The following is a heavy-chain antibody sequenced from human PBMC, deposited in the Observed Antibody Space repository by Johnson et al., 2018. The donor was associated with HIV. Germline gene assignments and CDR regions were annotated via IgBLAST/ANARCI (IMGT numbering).Heavy chain of an antibody. J-gene: IGHJ3*02. V-gene: IGHV3-74*02. CDR3: AKGIGSGSYDAFDI. Sequence: VQLVESGGGVVQPGRSLRLSCAASGFTLSSNSMNWVRQAPGKGLEWVSRINSDGSRTSYADSVKGRFTISRDNSKNTLYLQMNSLRAEDTAVYYCAKGIGSGSYDAFDIWGQGTMVTVSS. D-gene: IGHD1-26*01. CDR2: INSDGSRT. CDR1: GFTLSSNS.